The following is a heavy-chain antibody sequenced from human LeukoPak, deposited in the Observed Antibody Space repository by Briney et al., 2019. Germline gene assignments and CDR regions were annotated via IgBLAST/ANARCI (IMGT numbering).Heavy chain of an antibody. CDR2: IYYSGST. Sequence: SETLSLTCTVSGGSISSYYWSWIRQPPGKGLEWIGYIYYSGSTNYNPSLKSRVTISVDTSKNQFSLKLSSVTAADTAVYYCARGRGYFDYWGQGTLVTVSS. D-gene: IGHD3-10*01. CDR3: ARGRGYFDY. CDR1: GGSISSYY. V-gene: IGHV4-59*01. J-gene: IGHJ4*02.